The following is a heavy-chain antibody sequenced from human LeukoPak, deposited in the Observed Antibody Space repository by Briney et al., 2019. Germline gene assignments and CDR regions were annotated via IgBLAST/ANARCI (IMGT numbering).Heavy chain of an antibody. CDR1: GFTFSTYN. Sequence: GGSLRLSCAGSGFTFSTYNFNWVRQAPGKGLEWISHISGSSSTIYYADSVKGRFTISRDNSKNTLYLQMNSLRAEDTALYYCAKDKDIVTTSDYWGQGTLVTVSS. D-gene: IGHD5-12*01. CDR3: AKDKDIVTTSDY. V-gene: IGHV3-48*01. J-gene: IGHJ4*02. CDR2: ISGSSSTI.